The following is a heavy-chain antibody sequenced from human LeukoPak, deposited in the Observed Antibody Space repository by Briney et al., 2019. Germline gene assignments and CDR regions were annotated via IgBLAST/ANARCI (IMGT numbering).Heavy chain of an antibody. V-gene: IGHV3-30-3*01. CDR3: ARSPRRHEDSSGYFDY. CDR1: GFIFSSYA. CDR2: ISYDRSNK. J-gene: IGHJ4*02. Sequence: PGRSLRLSCAASGFIFSSYAMHWVRQAPGKGLEWVAVISYDRSNKYYADSVKGRFTISRDNSKNTLYLQMNSLRAEDTAVYYCARSPRRHEDSSGYFDYWGQGSLVTVSS. D-gene: IGHD3-22*01.